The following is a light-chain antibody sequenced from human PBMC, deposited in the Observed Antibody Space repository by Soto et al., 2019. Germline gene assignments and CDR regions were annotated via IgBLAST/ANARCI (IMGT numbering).Light chain of an antibody. CDR1: SSDVGVYDF. CDR3: KSYAGSNTYV. Sequence: QSVLTQPASVSGSRGQAIIISCTGSSSDVGVYDFVSWYQHHPGKAHRLIIYEVVQRPSGVPDRFSGSKSGNTASLTVSGLQAADEADYFCKSYAGSNTYVFGSGTKVTVL. V-gene: IGLV2-8*01. CDR2: EVV. J-gene: IGLJ1*01.